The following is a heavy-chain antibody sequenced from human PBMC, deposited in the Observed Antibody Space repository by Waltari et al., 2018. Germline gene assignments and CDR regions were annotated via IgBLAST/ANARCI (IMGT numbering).Heavy chain of an antibody. D-gene: IGHD2-15*01. Sequence: QLRLQESGPGLVKPSGTLSLTCGVFGDSVSSSYWWSWVRQPPGKGLEWRGQVHGGGRSNSNPSFASRVTVSLDTSKNEISLRLSSATASDTAVYYCARDRGRGLYLDSWGPGTQVTVS. CDR3: ARDRGRGLYLDS. V-gene: IGHV4-4*02. CDR2: VHGGGRS. J-gene: IGHJ4*02. CDR1: GDSVSSSYW.